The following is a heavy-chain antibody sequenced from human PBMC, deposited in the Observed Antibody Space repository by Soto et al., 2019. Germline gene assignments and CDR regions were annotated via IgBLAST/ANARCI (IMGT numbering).Heavy chain of an antibody. Sequence: PGESLKISCKGSVYSFTSYWISWVRQMPGKGLEWMGRIDPSDSYTNYSPSFQGHVTISADKSISTAYLQWSSLKASDTAMYYCARIVGSSSGLSHYYYYGMDVWGQGTTVTVSS. D-gene: IGHD6-6*01. CDR1: VYSFTSYW. V-gene: IGHV5-10-1*01. CDR3: ARIVGSSSGLSHYYYYGMDV. J-gene: IGHJ6*02. CDR2: IDPSDSYT.